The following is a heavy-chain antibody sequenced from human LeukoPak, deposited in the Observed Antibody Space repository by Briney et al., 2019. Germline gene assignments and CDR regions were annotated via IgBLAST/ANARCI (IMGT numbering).Heavy chain of an antibody. V-gene: IGHV3-15*01. J-gene: IGHJ4*02. CDR2: IKSKTDGGTT. CDR1: GFTFSSYS. D-gene: IGHD3-9*01. Sequence: PGGSLRLSCAASGFTFSSYSMNWVRQAPGKGLEWVGRIKSKTDGGTTDYTAPVKGRFTISRDDSKNTLYLQMNSLKTEDTAVYYCTTVGNYDILKHADLYLDYFDYWGQGTLVTVSS. CDR3: TTVGNYDILKHADLYLDYFDY.